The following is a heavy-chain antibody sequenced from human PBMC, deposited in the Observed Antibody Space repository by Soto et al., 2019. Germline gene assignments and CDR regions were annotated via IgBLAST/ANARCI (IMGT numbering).Heavy chain of an antibody. Sequence: GGSLRLSCAASGFSFSNHWMHWFRQAPGKGLVWVSRINSDGSIINYADSVKGRFTISRDNAKNTLFLQMNRLGAEDTAVYYCVRGGSTVWYSVFDSWGQGTLVTVSS. D-gene: IGHD6-19*01. CDR3: VRGGSTVWYSVFDS. CDR2: INSDGSII. CDR1: GFSFSNHW. V-gene: IGHV3-74*01. J-gene: IGHJ4*02.